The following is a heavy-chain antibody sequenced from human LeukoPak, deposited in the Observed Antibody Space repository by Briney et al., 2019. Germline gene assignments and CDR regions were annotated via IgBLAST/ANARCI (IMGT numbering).Heavy chain of an antibody. D-gene: IGHD3-22*01. V-gene: IGHV3-11*06. CDR1: GFTFSNYY. CDR2: ISSSSSYI. CDR3: ARSYYDSSELFDY. J-gene: IGHJ4*02. Sequence: GGSLRLSCAASGFTFSNYYMSWIRQAPGKGLEWVSSISSSSSYIYYADSVKGRFTISRDNAKNSLYLQMNSLRAEDTAVYYCARSYYDSSELFDYWGQGTLVTVSS.